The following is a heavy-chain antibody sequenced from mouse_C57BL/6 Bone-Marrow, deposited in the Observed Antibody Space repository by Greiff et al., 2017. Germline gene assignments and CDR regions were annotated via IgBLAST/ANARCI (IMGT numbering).Heavy chain of an antibody. J-gene: IGHJ4*01. Sequence: VQLVESGPGLVQPSQSLSITCTVSGFSLPSYGVHWVRQSPGKGLELLGVIWSGGSTDYNAAFISRLSISKDNSKSQVFFKMNSLQADDTAIYYCARKRYDYYAMDYWGQGTSVTVSS. CDR3: ARKRYDYYAMDY. CDR1: GFSLPSYG. CDR2: IWSGGST. V-gene: IGHV2-2*01.